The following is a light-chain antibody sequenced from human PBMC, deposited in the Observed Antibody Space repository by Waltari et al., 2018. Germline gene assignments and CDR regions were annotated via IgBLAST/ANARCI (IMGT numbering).Light chain of an antibody. CDR3: GTWDNSLSVGV. Sequence: QSVLTQPPSVSAAPGQKVTISNIGNHHVSLYQQFPGTAPKLLIYDNYKRPSGTPDRFAGSKSGTSATLGITGLQTGDEADYYCGTWDNSLSVGVFGGGTKLTVL. CDR1: NIGNHH. CDR2: DNY. J-gene: IGLJ3*02. V-gene: IGLV1-51*01.